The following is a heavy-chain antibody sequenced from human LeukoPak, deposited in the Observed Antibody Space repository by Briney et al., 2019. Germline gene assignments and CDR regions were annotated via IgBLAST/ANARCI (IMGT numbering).Heavy chain of an antibody. CDR1: GGSISSYY. Sequence: PSETLSHTCTVSGGSISSYYWSWIRQPPGKGLEWIGYIYYSGSTNYNPSLKSRVTISVDTSKNQFSLKLSSVTAADTAVYYCASGTIFGVVPYWGQGTLVTVSS. CDR2: IYYSGST. CDR3: ASGTIFGVVPY. D-gene: IGHD3-3*01. J-gene: IGHJ4*02. V-gene: IGHV4-59*01.